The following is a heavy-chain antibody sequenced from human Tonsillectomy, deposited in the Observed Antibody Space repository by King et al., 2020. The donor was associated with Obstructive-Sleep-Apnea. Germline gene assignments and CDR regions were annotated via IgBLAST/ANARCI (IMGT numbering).Heavy chain of an antibody. V-gene: IGHV4-39*07. CDR2: IYYSGTT. CDR1: GGSISSSNYY. CDR3: ARDSRGSYYFDY. Sequence: LQLQESGPGLVKPSETLSLTCTVSGGSISSSNYYWGWIRQPPGKGLEWIASIYYSGTTYYNPSLKSRVTISLDTSKNQFSLKLSSVTAADTAVYYCARDSRGSYYFDYWGQGTLVTVSS. D-gene: IGHD1-26*01. J-gene: IGHJ4*02.